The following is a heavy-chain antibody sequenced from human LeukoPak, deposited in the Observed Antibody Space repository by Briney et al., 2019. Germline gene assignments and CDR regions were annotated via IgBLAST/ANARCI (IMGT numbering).Heavy chain of an antibody. Sequence: PGGSLRLSCVASGFTFNNYAMSWLRQAPGKGLEWVSAISGSGGSTYYADSVRGRFTISRDNSKNTLYLQMNTLRAEDTAIYYCAKGPLIEVAGNTWDHWGQGTLVTVSS. CDR1: GFTFNNYA. CDR2: ISGSGGST. D-gene: IGHD6-19*01. V-gene: IGHV3-23*01. J-gene: IGHJ4*02. CDR3: AKGPLIEVAGNTWDH.